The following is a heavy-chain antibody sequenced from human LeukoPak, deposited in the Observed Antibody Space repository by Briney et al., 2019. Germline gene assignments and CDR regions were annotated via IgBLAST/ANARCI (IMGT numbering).Heavy chain of an antibody. Sequence: SGPTLVNPTQTLTLTWNYSGFSRSTSAAGVGWIRQPRGKPLEWLALIYWDDDKRYSPSLKSRITITKDNSKNQVVLTMTNMDPVDTATYYCAHGNKTIFDGFDIWGQGTMVTVSS. CDR1: GFSRSTSAAG. CDR2: IYWDDDK. J-gene: IGHJ3*02. D-gene: IGHD3-3*01. CDR3: AHGNKTIFDGFDI. V-gene: IGHV2-5*02.